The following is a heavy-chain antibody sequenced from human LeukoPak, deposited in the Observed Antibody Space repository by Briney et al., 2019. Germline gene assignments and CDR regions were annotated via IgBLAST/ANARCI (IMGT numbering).Heavy chain of an antibody. D-gene: IGHD4-17*01. CDR1: GGSINSDTSF. V-gene: IGHV4-39*07. Sequence: SETLSLTCSVSGGSINSDTSFWGWIRQAPGRGLEWIGSIYYSGSTYYNPSLKSRVTISLDTSKNQFSLRLISLTAADTAVYYCARDTGHYYFDYWGQGTLVTVSS. CDR2: IYYSGST. CDR3: ARDTGHYYFDY. J-gene: IGHJ4*02.